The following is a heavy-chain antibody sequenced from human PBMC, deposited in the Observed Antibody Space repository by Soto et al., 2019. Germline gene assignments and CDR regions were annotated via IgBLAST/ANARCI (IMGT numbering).Heavy chain of an antibody. D-gene: IGHD6-19*01. CDR2: IYYSGST. V-gene: IGHV4-39*01. Sequence: PSETLSLTCTVSGGPISSSSYYWGWIRQPPGKGLEWIGSIYYSGSTYYNPSLKSRVTISVDTSKNQFSLKLSSVTAADTAVYYCLAPLPLKYSCGSNDDYWGQGTLVTVS. CDR1: GGPISSSSYY. J-gene: IGHJ4*02. CDR3: LAPLPLKYSCGSNDDY.